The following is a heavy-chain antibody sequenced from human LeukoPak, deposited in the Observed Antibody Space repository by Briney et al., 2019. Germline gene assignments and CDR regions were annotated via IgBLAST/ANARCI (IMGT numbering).Heavy chain of an antibody. CDR2: LNPNSGDT. Sequence: EASVKVYCNASGYTFIDSYMHWARQAPGQGLEWMGWLNPNSGDTNYAQKFQGRVSMTRDSSISTAYMDLSDLRSNDTAVYSCARGRNIEMTTMGGGSDYWGQGTLVTVSS. J-gene: IGHJ4*02. CDR3: ARGRNIEMTTMGGGSDY. D-gene: IGHD5-24*01. CDR1: GYTFIDSY. V-gene: IGHV1-2*02.